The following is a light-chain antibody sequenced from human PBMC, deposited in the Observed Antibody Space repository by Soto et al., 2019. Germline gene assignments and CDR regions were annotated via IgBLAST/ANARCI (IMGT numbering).Light chain of an antibody. Sequence: EVVLTQYPATLSLSPGERATLSCRASQSVGAQFAWYQQKPGQSPRLLIYGASNRASGISARLSGSGSETDFTLTIASLEPEDSAVYYCQQRNDWRSFGGGTRVEIK. CDR3: QQRNDWRS. V-gene: IGKV3-11*01. CDR2: GAS. J-gene: IGKJ4*01. CDR1: QSVGAQ.